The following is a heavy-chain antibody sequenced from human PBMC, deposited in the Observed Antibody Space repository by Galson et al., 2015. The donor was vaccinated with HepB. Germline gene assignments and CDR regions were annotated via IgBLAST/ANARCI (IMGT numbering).Heavy chain of an antibody. D-gene: IGHD4-17*01. J-gene: IGHJ6*02. CDR2: IYPGDSDT. CDR1: GYSFTSYW. V-gene: IGHV5-51*01. Sequence: QSGAEVKKPGESLKISCKGSGYSFTSYWIGWVRQMPGKGLEWMGIIYPGDSDTRYSPPFQGQVTISADKSISTAYLQWSSLKASDTAMYYCARLEGTVTTNPYYYYGMDVWGQGTTVTVSS. CDR3: ARLEGTVTTNPYYYYGMDV.